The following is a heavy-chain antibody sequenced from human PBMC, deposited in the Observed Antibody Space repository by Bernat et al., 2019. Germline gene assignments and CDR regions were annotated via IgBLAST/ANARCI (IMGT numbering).Heavy chain of an antibody. D-gene: IGHD2-15*01. CDR2: ISSSSSYI. J-gene: IGHJ4*02. CDR1: GFTFSSYS. Sequence: EVQLVESGGGLVKPGGSLRLSCAASGFTFSSYSMNWVRQAPGKGLEWVSYISSSSSYIYYADSVKGRFTISRDNAKNSLYLQMNSLRAEDTAVYDCARGPLGYCSGGSCYLNYWGQGTLVTVSS. V-gene: IGHV3-21*05. CDR3: ARGPLGYCSGGSCYLNY.